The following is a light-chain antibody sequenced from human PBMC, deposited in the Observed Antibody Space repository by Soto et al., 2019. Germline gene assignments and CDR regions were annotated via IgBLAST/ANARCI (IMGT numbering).Light chain of an antibody. Sequence: QSVLTQPASVSGSRGQSITISCTGTSSDVRGNKCVSWYQQPPGEPPNLMIYKASNRPSGVSNFFSGSKSGNTAFLTISGLQAENEADYYCSSYTISSAYVFGTGTKVTVL. CDR1: SSDVRGNKC. J-gene: IGLJ1*01. V-gene: IGLV2-14*01. CDR3: SSYTISSAYV. CDR2: KAS.